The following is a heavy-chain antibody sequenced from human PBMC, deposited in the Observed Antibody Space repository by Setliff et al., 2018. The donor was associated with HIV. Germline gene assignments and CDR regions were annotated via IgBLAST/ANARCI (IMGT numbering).Heavy chain of an antibody. D-gene: IGHD6-19*01. J-gene: IGHJ6*02. CDR1: GYTFSNYC. Sequence: PGESLKISCTDSGYTFSNYCIAWVRQMPGKGLEWMGIIYPGNSDTTYSPSFQGQVTISADKSISTAYLQWSSLKASDTAMYYCAKHLSPGSGWYSKARGMDVWGQGTTVTVSS. V-gene: IGHV5-51*01. CDR3: AKHLSPGSGWYSKARGMDV. CDR2: IYPGNSDT.